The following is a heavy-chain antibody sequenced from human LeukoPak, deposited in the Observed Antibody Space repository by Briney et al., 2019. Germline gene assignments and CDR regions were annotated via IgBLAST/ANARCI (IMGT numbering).Heavy chain of an antibody. J-gene: IGHJ4*02. V-gene: IGHV4-34*01. CDR2: INHSGST. CDR1: GGSFSGYY. CDR3: AREAGYDFWSGYYEGY. D-gene: IGHD3-3*01. Sequence: SETLSLTCAVYGGSFSGYYWSWIRQPPGKGLEWIGEINHSGSTNYNPSLKSRVTISVDTSKNQFSLKLSSVTAADTAVYYCAREAGYDFWSGYYEGYWGQGTLVTVSS.